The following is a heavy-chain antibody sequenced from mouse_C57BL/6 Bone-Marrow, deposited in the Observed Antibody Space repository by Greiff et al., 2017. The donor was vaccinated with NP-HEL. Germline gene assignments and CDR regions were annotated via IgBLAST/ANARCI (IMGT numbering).Heavy chain of an antibody. J-gene: IGHJ3*01. V-gene: IGHV6-3*01. CDR3: TGYGSSPFAY. Sequence: EVKLMESGGGLVQPGGSMKLSCVASGFTFSNYWMNWVRQSPEKGLEWVAQIRLKSDNYATHYAESVKGRFTIPRDDSKSSVYLQMNNLRAEDTGIYYCTGYGSSPFAYWGQGTLVTVSA. CDR2: IRLKSDNYAT. CDR1: GFTFSNYW. D-gene: IGHD1-1*01.